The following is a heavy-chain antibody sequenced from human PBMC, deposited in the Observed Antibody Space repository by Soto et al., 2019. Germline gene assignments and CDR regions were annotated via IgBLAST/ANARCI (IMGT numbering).Heavy chain of an antibody. CDR3: GRDGYSYVYGLIEY. V-gene: IGHV3-74*01. J-gene: IGHJ4*01. D-gene: IGHD5-18*01. Sequence: GGSLRLSCAASGFTFSSYWMHWVRQAPGKGLVWVSRINSDGSSTSYADSVKGRFTISRDNSKNTLYLQMNSLRAEDTAVYYCGRDGYSYVYGLIEYWGHGSLISVSS. CDR1: GFTFSSYW. CDR2: INSDGSST.